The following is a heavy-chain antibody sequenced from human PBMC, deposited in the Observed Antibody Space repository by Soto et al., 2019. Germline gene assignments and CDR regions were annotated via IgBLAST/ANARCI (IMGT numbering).Heavy chain of an antibody. CDR3: ARLAPLYGGYLNYGMDV. J-gene: IGHJ6*02. CDR2: IYYSGST. CDR1: GGSISSSSYY. Sequence: QLQLQESGPGLVKPSETLSLTCTVSGGSISSSSYYWGWIRQPPGKGLEWIGSIYYSGSTYYNPSLKSRVTISVDTSKNQFSLKLSSVTAADTAVYYCARLAPLYGGYLNYGMDVWGQGTTVTVSS. D-gene: IGHD4-17*01. V-gene: IGHV4-39*01.